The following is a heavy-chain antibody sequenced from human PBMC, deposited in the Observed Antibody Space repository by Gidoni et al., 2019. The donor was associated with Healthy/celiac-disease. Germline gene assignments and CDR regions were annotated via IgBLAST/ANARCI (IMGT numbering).Heavy chain of an antibody. CDR3: AREDDYIWGSYRYGWFDP. Sequence: QVQLQESGPGLVKPSQTLSLTCTVSGGSISSGRYYWSWIRQPAGKGLEWIGRIYTSGSTNYNPSLKSRVTISVDTSKNQFSLKLSSVTAADTAVYYCAREDDYIWGSYRYGWFDPWGQGTLVTVSS. D-gene: IGHD3-16*02. V-gene: IGHV4-61*02. J-gene: IGHJ5*02. CDR1: GGSISSGRYY. CDR2: IYTSGST.